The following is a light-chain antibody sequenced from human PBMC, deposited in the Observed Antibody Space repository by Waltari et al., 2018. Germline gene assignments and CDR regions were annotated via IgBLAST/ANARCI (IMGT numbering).Light chain of an antibody. CDR1: SSDIGKYNL. CDR2: DVN. Sequence: QSALTQTASVSGSPGQAITIPCSGTSSDIGKYNLASWYQQHPGKAPTLIIYDVNKRPSGVSNRFSGSKSGNTAFLTISGLQTADEADYYCCSYVGSAISVFGGGTKLTVL. J-gene: IGLJ3*02. V-gene: IGLV2-23*02. CDR3: CSYVGSAISV.